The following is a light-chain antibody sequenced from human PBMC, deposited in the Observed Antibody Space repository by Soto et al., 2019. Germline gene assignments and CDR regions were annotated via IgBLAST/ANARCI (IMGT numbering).Light chain of an antibody. CDR1: TGAVTSTQY. CDR3: LLSYSDPRSGV. CDR2: EAS. V-gene: IGLV7-46*01. J-gene: IGLJ3*02. Sequence: QAVVTQAPSLTVSPGGTVTLTCGCSTGAVTSTQYPYWFQQKPGQAPRTLIYEASNKYSWTPARFSGSLLGDKAALTLSGAQPEDEAEYYCLLSYSDPRSGVVGGGTKLTVL.